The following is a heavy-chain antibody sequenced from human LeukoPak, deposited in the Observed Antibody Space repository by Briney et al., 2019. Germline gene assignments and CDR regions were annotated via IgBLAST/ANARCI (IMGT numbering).Heavy chain of an antibody. V-gene: IGHV3-30*03. D-gene: IGHD5-12*01. CDR3: ARGEFSGLDY. J-gene: IGHJ4*02. CDR2: ISYDGSYK. CDR1: EFTFSAYG. Sequence: GGSLRLSCAASEFTFSAYGMHWVRQAPGKGLEWVAVISYDGSYKFYADSVKGRFTISRDNSKSTLYLQMNSLRAEDTAVYYCARGEFSGLDYWGQGTLVTVSS.